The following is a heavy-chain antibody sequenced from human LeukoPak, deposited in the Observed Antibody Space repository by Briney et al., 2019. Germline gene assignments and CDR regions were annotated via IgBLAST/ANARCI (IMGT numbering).Heavy chain of an antibody. V-gene: IGHV1-18*03. J-gene: IGHJ6*03. CDR3: ARGPQLVDYYYYIDV. CDR2: ISTYNGNT. Sequence: ASVKVSCKASGYTFTSYGINWVRQAPGQGLEWMGWISTYNGNTNYAQKLQGRVTMTTDTSTSTAYMELRSLRSDDMAVYYCARGPQLVDYYYYIDVWGKGTTVTVSS. D-gene: IGHD1-1*01. CDR1: GYTFTSYG.